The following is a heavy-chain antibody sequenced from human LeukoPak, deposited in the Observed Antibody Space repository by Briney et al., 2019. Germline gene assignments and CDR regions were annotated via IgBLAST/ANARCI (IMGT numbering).Heavy chain of an antibody. CDR3: ARSGCSGGSCYSGDY. Sequence: SETLSLTCAVYGVSFSGYYWSWIRQPPGKGLEWIGEINHSGSTNYNPSLKSRVTISVDTSKNQFSLKLSSVTAADTAVYYCARSGCSGGSCYSGDYWGQGTLVTVSS. D-gene: IGHD2-15*01. J-gene: IGHJ4*02. CDR1: GVSFSGYY. CDR2: INHSGST. V-gene: IGHV4-34*01.